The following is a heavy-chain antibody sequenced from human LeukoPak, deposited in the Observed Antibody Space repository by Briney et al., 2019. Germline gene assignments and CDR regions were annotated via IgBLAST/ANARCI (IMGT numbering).Heavy chain of an antibody. V-gene: IGHV3-30*18. Sequence: PGGSLRLSCAASGFTFSTYGMHWVRQAPGKGLEWVAAILSDGSKKYYADSMKGCFTISRDNSNKPQLLKNSIIRADEPAVYFWAKDEISVPVLYATPNNWFDPWGQGPLVSVSS. CDR2: ILSDGSKK. CDR3: AKDEISVPVLYATPNNWFDP. J-gene: IGHJ5*02. D-gene: IGHD2-8*02. CDR1: GFTFSTYG.